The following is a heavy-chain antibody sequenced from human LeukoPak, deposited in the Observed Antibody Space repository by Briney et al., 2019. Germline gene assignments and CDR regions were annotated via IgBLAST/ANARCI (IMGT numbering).Heavy chain of an antibody. Sequence: PGGSLRLSCAASGFTVSSNYMSWVRQAPGKGLEWVSVIYSGGSTYYADSVKGRFTISRDNSKNTLYLQMNSLRAEDTAVYYCARSYEDYAGNFDYWGQGTLVTVSS. D-gene: IGHD4-17*01. V-gene: IGHV3-66*01. CDR3: ARSYEDYAGNFDY. J-gene: IGHJ4*02. CDR2: IYSGGST. CDR1: GFTVSSNY.